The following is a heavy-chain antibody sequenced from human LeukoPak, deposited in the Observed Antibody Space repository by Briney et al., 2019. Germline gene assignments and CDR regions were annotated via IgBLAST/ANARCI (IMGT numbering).Heavy chain of an antibody. D-gene: IGHD6-13*01. CDR2: IYYSGST. Sequence: PSQTLSLTCTVSGGSISSGGYYWSWIRQPPGKGLEWIGYIYYSGSTYYNPSLKSRVTISVDTSKNQFSLKLSSVTAADTAVYYCARDRGAAAGYFDYWGQGTLVTVSS. CDR3: ARDRGAAAGYFDY. CDR1: GGSISSGGYY. J-gene: IGHJ4*02. V-gene: IGHV4-31*03.